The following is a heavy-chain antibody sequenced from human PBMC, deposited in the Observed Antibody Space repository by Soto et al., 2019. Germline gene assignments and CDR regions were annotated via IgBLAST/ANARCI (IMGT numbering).Heavy chain of an antibody. CDR1: GYRFTGYY. J-gene: IGHJ4*02. D-gene: IGHD3-22*01. CDR2: INPNTGDT. V-gene: IGHV1-2*02. Sequence: ASVKVSCKSSGYRFTGYYIHWVRQAPGQGLEWMGWINPNTGDTNFAQKFQARVTMTRDTSISTANMGLNRLSSDDTAVYYCARGSGESWFEFDYWGQGTLVTVSS. CDR3: ARGSGESWFEFDY.